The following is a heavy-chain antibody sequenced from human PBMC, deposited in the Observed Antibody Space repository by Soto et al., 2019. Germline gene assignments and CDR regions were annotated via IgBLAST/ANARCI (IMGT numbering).Heavy chain of an antibody. Sequence: EVHLLESGGDLVQPGGSLRLSCTASGLTFSTYAMSWVRQAPGKGLEWVSAVGGSGTGGRTYYADSVKGRFTISRDNSKNTVHLQMNSLRADDTAVKHCAKTPGGRDGDNPDYYGKDVRGQGTTVTVS. CDR3: AKTPGGRDGDNPDYYGKDV. V-gene: IGHV3-23*01. CDR2: VGGSGTGGRT. D-gene: IGHD3-16*01. CDR1: GLTFSTYA. J-gene: IGHJ6*02.